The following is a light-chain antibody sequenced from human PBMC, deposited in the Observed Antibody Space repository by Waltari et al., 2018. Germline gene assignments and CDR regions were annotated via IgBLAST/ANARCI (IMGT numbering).Light chain of an antibody. CDR2: GKE. J-gene: IGLJ3*02. CDR1: SLRTSY. CDR3: HSRNGRNNEVV. Sequence: SSELTQGPAVSVALGQTVKITSQGDSLRTSYASWYQLKPGQAPVLVLFGKEKRPSGIPDRFSGYSSGTTSSLTITGAQAEDEADYYCHSRNGRNNEVVFGGGTKLTVL. V-gene: IGLV3-19*01.